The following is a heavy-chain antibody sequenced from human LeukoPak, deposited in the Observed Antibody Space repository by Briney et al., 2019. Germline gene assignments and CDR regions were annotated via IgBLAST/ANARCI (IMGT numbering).Heavy chain of an antibody. CDR1: GGSISGGGYY. V-gene: IGHV4-31*03. J-gene: IGHJ5*01. CDR3: ARDLGRKGGWFDS. CDR2: IYDSGST. Sequence: SETLSLTCTVSGGSISGGGYYWSWIRQHPGTGLEWIGYIYDSGSTYYNPSLKSRVTISVDTSKNQFSLKLTSVTAADTAVYYCARDLGRKGGWFDSWGQGTLVTVSS. D-gene: IGHD3-16*01.